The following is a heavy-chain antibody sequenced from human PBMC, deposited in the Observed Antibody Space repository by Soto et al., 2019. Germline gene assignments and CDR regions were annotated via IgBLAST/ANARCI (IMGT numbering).Heavy chain of an antibody. CDR2: IYYSGST. CDR3: ARDASATYYYYYGLDV. Sequence: SETLSLTCTVSGGSVSSGSYYWSWIRQPPGKGLEWIGYIYYSGSTNYNPSLESRVTISVDTSKNQFSLKLSSVTAADTAVYYCARDASATYYYYYGLDVWGQGTTVTVS. J-gene: IGHJ6*02. D-gene: IGHD6-13*01. CDR1: GGSVSSGSYY. V-gene: IGHV4-61*01.